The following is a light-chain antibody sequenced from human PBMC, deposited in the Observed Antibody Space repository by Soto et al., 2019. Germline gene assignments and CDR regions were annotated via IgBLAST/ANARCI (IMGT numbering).Light chain of an antibody. CDR2: DAS. Sequence: EIVLTQSPGTLSLSPGERATLSCRASQSVSNNYLAWYQQKPGQAPRLLIYDASNRATGIPARFSGSGSGTDFTLTISSLEPEDFAVYYCQQRSNWPWTFGQGTRLEIK. V-gene: IGKV3-11*01. CDR1: QSVSNNY. J-gene: IGKJ5*01. CDR3: QQRSNWPWT.